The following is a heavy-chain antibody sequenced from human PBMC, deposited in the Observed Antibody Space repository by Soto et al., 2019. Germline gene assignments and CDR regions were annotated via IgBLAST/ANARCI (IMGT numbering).Heavy chain of an antibody. Sequence: EVQLAESGGGLAQPGGSLRLSCEASGFTLSGYAMDWVRQAPGKGLEYVSGISSNGVGTYYANSVQGRFTISRDNSKNTVYLQRGSLSPEDMAVYYCARRARPDFYYMDVWGKGTTVTVSS. J-gene: IGHJ6*03. CDR1: GFTLSGYA. V-gene: IGHV3-64*01. CDR2: ISSNGVGT. CDR3: ARRARPDFYYMDV. D-gene: IGHD6-6*01.